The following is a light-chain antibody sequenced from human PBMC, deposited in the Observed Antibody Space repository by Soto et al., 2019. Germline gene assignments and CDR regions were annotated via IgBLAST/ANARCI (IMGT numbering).Light chain of an antibody. CDR3: SSYAGATVLG. CDR1: SSDVGAYNS. Sequence: QSVLTQPPSASGSPGQSVTISCTGTSSDVGAYNSVSWYQHYPGKAPKLLIYEVTKRPSGVPDRFSGSKSGNTASLTVSGLQAEDEADYFCSSYAGATVLGVGGGTELTVL. J-gene: IGLJ2*01. CDR2: EVT. V-gene: IGLV2-8*01.